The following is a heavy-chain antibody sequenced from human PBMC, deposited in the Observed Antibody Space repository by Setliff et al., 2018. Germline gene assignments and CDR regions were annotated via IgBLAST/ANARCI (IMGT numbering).Heavy chain of an antibody. CDR2: IIPIFGTA. Sequence: ASVKVSCNASGGTFSSYAISWVRQAPGQGLEWMGGIIPIFGTADYAQKFQGRVTMTRDTSTSTVYMDMSSLRSEDTAVYYCARDVFPYHYEGAFDIWGQGTMVTVSS. CDR3: ARDVFPYHYEGAFDI. D-gene: IGHD3-22*01. CDR1: GGTFSSYA. J-gene: IGHJ3*02. V-gene: IGHV1-69*05.